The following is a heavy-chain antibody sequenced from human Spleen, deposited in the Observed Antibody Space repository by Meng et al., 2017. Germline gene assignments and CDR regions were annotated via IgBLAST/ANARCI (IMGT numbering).Heavy chain of an antibody. CDR3: TRPFSTSYDAFDI. CDR1: GYSFTSYW. J-gene: IGHJ3*02. V-gene: IGHV5-51*01. Sequence: GGSLRLSCKGSGYSFTSYWIGWVRQMPGKGLEWMGIIYPGDSDTRYSPSFQGQVTISVDKSINTAYLQWSSLKASDTAMYYCTRPFSTSYDAFDIWGQGTMVTVSS. D-gene: IGHD2-2*01. CDR2: IYPGDSDT.